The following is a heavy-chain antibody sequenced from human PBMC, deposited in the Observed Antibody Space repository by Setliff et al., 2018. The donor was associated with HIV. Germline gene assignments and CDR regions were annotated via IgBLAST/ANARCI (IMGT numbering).Heavy chain of an antibody. CDR1: GGSISSDYW. Sequence: SETLSLTCAVSGGSISSDYWWTWVRQPPGKGLEWIGEIHHSGSTTYRPSLKSRITISLDKATNQFSMELTSVTAADTAVYYCARSTVGAGASFPWGRGILVTVSS. D-gene: IGHD1-26*01. J-gene: IGHJ5*02. CDR3: ARSTVGAGASFP. V-gene: IGHV4-4*02. CDR2: IHHSGST.